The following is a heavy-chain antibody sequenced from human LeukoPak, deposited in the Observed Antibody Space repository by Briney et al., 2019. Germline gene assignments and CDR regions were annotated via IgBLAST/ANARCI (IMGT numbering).Heavy chain of an antibody. CDR3: ARVAVVIASSDAFDI. D-gene: IGHD2-21*01. Sequence: SETLSLTYTVSGGSISSGSYYWSWIRQPAGKGLEWIGRIYTSGSTNYNPSLKSRVTISVDTSKNQFSLKLSSVTAADTAVYYCARVAVVIASSDAFDIWGQGTMVTVSS. CDR2: IYTSGST. CDR1: GGSISSGSYY. J-gene: IGHJ3*02. V-gene: IGHV4-61*02.